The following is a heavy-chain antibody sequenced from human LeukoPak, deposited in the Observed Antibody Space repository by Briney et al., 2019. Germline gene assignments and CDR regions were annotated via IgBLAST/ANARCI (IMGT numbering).Heavy chain of an antibody. D-gene: IGHD2-15*01. CDR2: ISPDGSDT. CDR3: ARGGVGYCSGGSCYSNWFDP. CDR1: GYSFTNYW. V-gene: IGHV5-51*01. Sequence: GESLKISCKGSGYSFTNYWIGWVRQMPGKGLEWMGIISPDGSDTRYSPSFQGQVTISADKSITTAYLQWSSLRASDTAMYYCARGGVGYCSGGSCYSNWFDPWGQGTLVTVSS. J-gene: IGHJ5*02.